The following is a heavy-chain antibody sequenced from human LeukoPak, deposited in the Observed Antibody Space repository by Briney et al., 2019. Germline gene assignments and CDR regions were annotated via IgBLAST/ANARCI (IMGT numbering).Heavy chain of an antibody. CDR1: GFTLSSYW. J-gene: IGHJ6*04. V-gene: IGHV3-74*01. D-gene: IGHD2-2*01. CDR3: ARDKVVVVPAAQYYYYYGMDV. Sequence: GGSLRLSCAASGFTLSSYWMHWVRQAPGKGLVWVSRINSDGSSTSYADSVKGRFTISRDNAKNTLYLQMNSLRAEDTAVYYCARDKVVVVPAAQYYYYYGMDVWGKGTTVTVSS. CDR2: INSDGSST.